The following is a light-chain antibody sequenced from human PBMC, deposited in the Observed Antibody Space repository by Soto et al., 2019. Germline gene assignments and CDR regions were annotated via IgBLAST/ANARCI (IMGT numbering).Light chain of an antibody. V-gene: IGKV1-39*01. Sequence: DIQMTQSPSSLSSSFGDRVTITCRASQSISNSLNWYQQRPGKARKLLIYGTSSLQSGVPSRFSGSGSGTDFTLTISSLQREDFATYYCQPSYSSSWTFGQGTKVDIK. CDR2: GTS. CDR3: QPSYSSSWT. J-gene: IGKJ1*01. CDR1: QSISNS.